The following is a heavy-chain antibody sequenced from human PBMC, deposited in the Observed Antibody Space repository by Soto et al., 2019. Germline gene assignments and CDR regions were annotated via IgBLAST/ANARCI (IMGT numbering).Heavy chain of an antibody. CDR2: IYSGGTT. V-gene: IGHV3-66*01. J-gene: IGHJ4*02. Sequence: VHLVESGGGLVQPGGSLRLSCAASRFAVSDNYMSWVRQAPGKGLEFVSLIYSGGTTSYAGSVKGRFTISRDNSKNTLYLQMNNLRAEDTAVYYCATRTITLPHWGQGTLVTVSS. CDR1: RFAVSDNY. D-gene: IGHD5-12*01. CDR3: ATRTITLPH.